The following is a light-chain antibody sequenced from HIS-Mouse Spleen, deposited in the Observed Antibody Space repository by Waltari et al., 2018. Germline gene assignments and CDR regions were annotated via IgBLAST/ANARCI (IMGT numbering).Light chain of an antibody. CDR3: QQLNSYPPT. Sequence: DIQWTKSPSFLSASVGDRVTITCRASQGISSYLAWYQQKPGQAPKLLIYAASTLQSGVPSRFSGSGSGTEFTLTISSLQPEDFATYYCQQLNSYPPTFGQGTKVEIK. J-gene: IGKJ1*01. CDR1: QGISSY. CDR2: AAS. V-gene: IGKV1-9*01.